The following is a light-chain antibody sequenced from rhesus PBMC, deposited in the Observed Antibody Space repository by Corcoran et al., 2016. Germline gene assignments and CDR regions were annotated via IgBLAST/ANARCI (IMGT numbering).Light chain of an antibody. V-gene: IGKV1-33*02. CDR1: QGISNA. Sequence: DIQMSQSPSSLSASVGDKVTITCRASQGISNALAWYQQTQGKAPKLLIYAASRLESVVPSRVCGSRSGTAFTLTISSLQPEDFATDYCQQGYSTPYSFGQGTKVEIK. J-gene: IGKJ2*01. CDR3: QQGYSTPYS. CDR2: AAS.